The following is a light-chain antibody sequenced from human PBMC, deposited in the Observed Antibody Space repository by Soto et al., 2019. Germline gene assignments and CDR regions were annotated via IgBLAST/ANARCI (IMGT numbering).Light chain of an antibody. J-gene: IGKJ2*01. CDR1: QSVRSSY. CDR2: GAS. CDR3: QQYGSSPRT. Sequence: EIVLTQSPGTLSLSPGERATLSCRASQSVRSSYLAWYQQKPGQAPRLLIYGASSRATGIPDRFSGSGSGTDFTLTISRLEPEDFAVYYCQQYGSSPRTFGLGTKLEIK. V-gene: IGKV3-20*01.